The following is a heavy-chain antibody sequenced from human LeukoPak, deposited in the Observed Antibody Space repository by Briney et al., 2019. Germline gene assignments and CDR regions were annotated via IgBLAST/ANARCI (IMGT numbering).Heavy chain of an antibody. J-gene: IGHJ4*02. V-gene: IGHV3-74*01. CDR1: GFNFGNYW. CDR2: ITGDGSST. CDR3: ARDYYGSIDY. D-gene: IGHD3-10*01. Sequence: GGSLRLSCVAAGFNFGNYWMHWVRQAPGKEAVGISRITGDGSSTVYADPVTARLTISRDNARNTLYLQMESLRAEDTAVYYCARDYYGSIDYWGQGTLVTVSS.